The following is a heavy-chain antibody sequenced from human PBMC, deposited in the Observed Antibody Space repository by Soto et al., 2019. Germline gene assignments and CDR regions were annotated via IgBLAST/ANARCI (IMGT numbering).Heavy chain of an antibody. J-gene: IGHJ5*02. CDR3: ARWISGGYSDWFDP. Sequence: QVQLVQSGAEVKKPGASVKVSCKASGYNFMRYGFTWVRQAPGQGLEWMGWINVDNGETKYPQKIQGRVTMTTDTSTSTVAMEVRSLTSDDTAVYYCARWISGGYSDWFDPWGHGTLVTVSS. CDR2: INVDNGET. V-gene: IGHV1-18*04. D-gene: IGHD1-26*01. CDR1: GYNFMRYG.